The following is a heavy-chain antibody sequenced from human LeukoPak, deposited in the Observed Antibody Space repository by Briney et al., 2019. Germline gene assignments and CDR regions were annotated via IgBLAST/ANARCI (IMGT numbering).Heavy chain of an antibody. Sequence: SETLSLTCAVYGGSFSGYYWSWIRQPPGKGLEWIGEINHSGSTNYNPSLKSRVTISVDTSKNQFSLKLSPVTAADTAVYYCARGRDGYNYIKEVKYYFDYWGQGTLVTVSS. J-gene: IGHJ4*02. V-gene: IGHV4-34*01. CDR3: ARGRDGYNYIKEVKYYFDY. CDR1: GGSFSGYY. CDR2: INHSGST. D-gene: IGHD5-24*01.